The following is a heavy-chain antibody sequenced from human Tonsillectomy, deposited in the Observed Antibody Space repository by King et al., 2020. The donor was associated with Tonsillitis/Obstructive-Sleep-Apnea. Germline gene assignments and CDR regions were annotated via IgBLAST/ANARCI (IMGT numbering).Heavy chain of an antibody. CDR1: GGSISSSSYY. D-gene: IGHD3-22*01. Sequence: QLQESGPGLVKPSETLSLTCTVSGGSISSSSYYWGWIRQPPGKGLEWIGSIYYSGSTYYNPSLKSRVTISVDTSKNQFSLKLSSVTAADTAVYYCATLRQYYDNSDYFALNFDYWGQGTLVTVSS. J-gene: IGHJ4*02. CDR2: IYYSGST. V-gene: IGHV4-39*01. CDR3: ATLRQYYDNSDYFALNFDY.